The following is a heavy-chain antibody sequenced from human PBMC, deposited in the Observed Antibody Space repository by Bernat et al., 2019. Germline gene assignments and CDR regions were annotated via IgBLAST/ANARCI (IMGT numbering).Heavy chain of an antibody. CDR1: GGSISSYY. D-gene: IGHD3-22*01. J-gene: IGHJ2*01. CDR3: AGWMYYYDSIGYNYWYFDL. CDR2: IYYNGST. V-gene: IGHV4-59*08. Sequence: QVQLQESGPGLVKPSETLSLTCTVSGGSISSYYWSWIRHPPGKGLEWIGYIYYNGSTNYNPPLNRRVTIPVDTSKNQFYLKLSSGTAADTAGYYCAGWMYYYDSIGYNYWYFDLLGRGTLVTVSS.